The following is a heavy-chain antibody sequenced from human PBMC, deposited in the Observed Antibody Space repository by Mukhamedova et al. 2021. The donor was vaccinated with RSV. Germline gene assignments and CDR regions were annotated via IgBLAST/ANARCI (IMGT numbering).Heavy chain of an antibody. J-gene: IGHJ3*02. V-gene: IGHV6-1*01. CDR2: TYYRSKWYD. Sequence: TYYRSKWYDDYAVSVKSRITINPDTSKNQFSLQLNSVTPEDTAVYYCARTGTGGHAFDIWGQGTMVTVSS. D-gene: IGHD1-14*01. CDR3: ARTGTGGHAFDI.